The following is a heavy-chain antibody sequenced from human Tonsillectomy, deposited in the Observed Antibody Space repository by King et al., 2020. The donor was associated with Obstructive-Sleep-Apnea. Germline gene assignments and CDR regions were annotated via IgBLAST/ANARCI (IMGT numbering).Heavy chain of an antibody. J-gene: IGHJ6*02. Sequence: VQLVESGAEVKKPGASVKVSCKASGYTFTAYYMHWVRQAPGQGLEWMGWINPNSGGTNYAQKFQGRVTMTRDTSINTAYMELSRLRSDDTAVYYCARGDIVVDPAAIPGYYYGMDVWGQGTTVTVSS. V-gene: IGHV1-2*02. D-gene: IGHD2-2*01. CDR1: GYTFTAYY. CDR2: INPNSGGT. CDR3: ARGDIVVDPAAIPGYYYGMDV.